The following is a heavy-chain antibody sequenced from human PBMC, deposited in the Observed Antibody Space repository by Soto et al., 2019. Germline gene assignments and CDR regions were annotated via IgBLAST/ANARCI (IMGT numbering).Heavy chain of an antibody. CDR3: ARVGANYYNYYGMYV. D-gene: IGHD3-16*01. CDR1: GGSISSGDYY. V-gene: IGHV4-39*07. CDR2: IYYGVNT. J-gene: IGHJ6*02. Sequence: PSETLSLTCTVSGGSISSGDYYWSWIRQPPGKGLEWIGTIYYGVNTYYNPSLKSRVTISVDTSKNQFSLELSSVTAADTAVYYCARVGANYYNYYGMYVWGQGPTVTVSS.